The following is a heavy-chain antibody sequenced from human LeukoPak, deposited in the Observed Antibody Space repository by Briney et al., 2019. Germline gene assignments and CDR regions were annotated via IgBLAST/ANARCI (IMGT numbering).Heavy chain of an antibody. CDR2: IYSGGST. Sequence: PGGSLRLSCAASGFTVSSNYMSWVRQAPGKGLEWVSVIYSGGSTYYADSVKGRFTISRDNSKNTLYLQMNSLRAEDTAVYYCARDFCSSGWYAYFQHWGQGTLVTVSS. J-gene: IGHJ1*01. CDR3: ARDFCSSGWYAYFQH. CDR1: GFTVSSNY. V-gene: IGHV3-66*01. D-gene: IGHD6-19*01.